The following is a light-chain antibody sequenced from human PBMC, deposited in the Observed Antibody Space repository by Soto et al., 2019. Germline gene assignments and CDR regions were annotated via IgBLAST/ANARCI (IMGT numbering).Light chain of an antibody. J-gene: IGLJ3*02. CDR1: SSDVGSDKL. CDR3: CSYTINSTWV. Sequence: QSVLTQPASVSGSPGQSITISCTGTSSDVGSDKLISWYQHHPGRTPKVIIYEGFKRPSGVSDRFSGSRSGNTASLIISGLRAEDEADYHCCSYTINSTWVFGGGTKVTVL. V-gene: IGLV2-23*01. CDR2: EGF.